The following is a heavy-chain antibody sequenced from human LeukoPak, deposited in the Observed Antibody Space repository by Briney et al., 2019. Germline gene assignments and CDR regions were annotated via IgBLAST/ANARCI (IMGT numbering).Heavy chain of an antibody. V-gene: IGHV1-69*13. Sequence: GASVKVSCKASGGTFSSYAISWVRQAPGQGLEWMGGIIPIFGTANYAQKFQGRVTITADESTSTAYMELSSLRSEDTAVYYCARGGDYGDYAWFDPWGQGTLVTVSS. CDR1: GGTFSSYA. CDR3: ARGGDYGDYAWFDP. J-gene: IGHJ5*02. D-gene: IGHD4-17*01. CDR2: IIPIFGTA.